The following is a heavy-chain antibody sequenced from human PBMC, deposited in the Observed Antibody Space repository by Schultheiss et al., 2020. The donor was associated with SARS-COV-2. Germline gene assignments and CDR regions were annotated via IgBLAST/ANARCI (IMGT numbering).Heavy chain of an antibody. D-gene: IGHD6-19*01. CDR2: INPNSGGT. V-gene: IGHV1-2*04. J-gene: IGHJ4*02. CDR1: GYTFTGYY. CDR3: ARAYSSGAGGFDY. Sequence: ASVKVSCKASGYTFTGYYMHWVRQAPGQGLEWMGWINPNSGGTNYAQKFQGWVTMTRDTSISTAYMELSRLRSDDTAVYYCARAYSSGAGGFDYWGQGTLVTVSS.